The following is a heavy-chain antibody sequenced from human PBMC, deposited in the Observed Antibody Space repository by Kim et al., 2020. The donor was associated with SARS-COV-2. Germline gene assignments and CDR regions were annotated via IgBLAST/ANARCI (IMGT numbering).Heavy chain of an antibody. J-gene: IGHJ4*02. Sequence: GGSLRLSCAASGLTFSRYWMSWVRQAPGKGLEWVATIKQDGSEKYYVDSVKGRFTISRDNAKNSLHLQMNSLRAEDTAVYYCARESGYFDWWGQGALVTV. D-gene: IGHD3-22*01. CDR3: ARESGYFDW. CDR2: IKQDGSEK. CDR1: GLTFSRYW. V-gene: IGHV3-7*03.